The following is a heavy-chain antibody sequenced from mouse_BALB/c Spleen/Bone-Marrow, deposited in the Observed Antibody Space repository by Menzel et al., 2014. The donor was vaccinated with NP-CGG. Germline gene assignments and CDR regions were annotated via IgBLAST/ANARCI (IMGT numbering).Heavy chain of an antibody. CDR1: GFTFNTYA. CDR3: VRHGYGNYGAMDY. V-gene: IGHV10-1*02. D-gene: IGHD2-1*01. J-gene: IGHJ4*01. Sequence: VMLVESGGGLVQPKGSLKLSCAASGFTFNTYAMNWVRQAPGKGLEWVARIRSKSNNYTTYYADSVKDRFTISKYDSQNMLYLKMNNLKTEDTAMYYCVRHGYGNYGAMDYWGQGTSVPVSS. CDR2: IRSKSNNYTT.